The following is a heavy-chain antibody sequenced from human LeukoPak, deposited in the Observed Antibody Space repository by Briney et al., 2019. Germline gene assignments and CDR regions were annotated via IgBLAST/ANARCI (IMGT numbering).Heavy chain of an antibody. J-gene: IGHJ5*02. D-gene: IGHD3-3*01. Sequence: GGSLRLSCAASGFTFSSYSMNWVRQAPGKGLEWVSYISSSSSTIYYADSVKGRFTISRDNAKNSLYLQMNSLRAEDTAVHYCARDVGDFWSGYTNWFDPWGQGTLVTVSS. CDR1: GFTFSSYS. V-gene: IGHV3-48*01. CDR3: ARDVGDFWSGYTNWFDP. CDR2: ISSSSSTI.